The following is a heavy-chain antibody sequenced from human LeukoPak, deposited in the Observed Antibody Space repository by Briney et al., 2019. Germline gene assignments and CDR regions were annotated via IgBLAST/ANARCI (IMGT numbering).Heavy chain of an antibody. V-gene: IGHV4-34*01. D-gene: IGHD3-10*01. CDR2: INHSGST. J-gene: IGHJ3*02. CDR3: ARLWFGEPAFDI. CDR1: GGSFSGYY. Sequence: SETLSLTCAVYGGSFSGYYWSWIRQPPGKGLEWIGEINHSGSTNYNPSLKSRVTISVDTSKNQFSLKLSSVTAADTAVYYCARLWFGEPAFDIWGQGTMVTVSS.